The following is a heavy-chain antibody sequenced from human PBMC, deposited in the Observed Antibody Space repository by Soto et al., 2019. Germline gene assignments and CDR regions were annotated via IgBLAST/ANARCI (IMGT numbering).Heavy chain of an antibody. J-gene: IGHJ4*02. D-gene: IGHD6-19*01. Sequence: ASVKVSCKASGYMFTGFYLHWVRQAPGQGLEWMGWINPNNGVTTYAKNFQGRVTMTRDSSISTAYMELSSLRPDDTAVYFCAAAAIPVAGRHPDFWGQGTVVPVSS. CDR3: AAAAIPVAGRHPDF. V-gene: IGHV1-2*02. CDR1: GYMFTGFY. CDR2: INPNNGVT.